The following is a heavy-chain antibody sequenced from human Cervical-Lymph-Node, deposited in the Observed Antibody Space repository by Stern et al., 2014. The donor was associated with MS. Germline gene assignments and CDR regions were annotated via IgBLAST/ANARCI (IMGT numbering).Heavy chain of an antibody. Sequence: HVQLQESGPGLVKPSQTLSLTCVISGDSVSGKNAAWNWIRQSPSRGLEWLGRTYYRSKWHYDYPASVKSRITINPDTSTNQFSLQLNSVTPEDTAVYYCARDRSDYSIYYSYFAMDVWGQGTTVTVSS. CDR3: ARDRSDYSIYYSYFAMDV. D-gene: IGHD4-11*01. V-gene: IGHV6-1*01. J-gene: IGHJ6*02. CDR2: TYYRSKWHY. CDR1: GDSVSGKNAA.